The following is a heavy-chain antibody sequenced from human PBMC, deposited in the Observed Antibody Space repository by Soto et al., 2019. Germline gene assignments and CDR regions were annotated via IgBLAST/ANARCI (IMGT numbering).Heavy chain of an antibody. CDR1: RYIFTSYW. CDR2: IDPSDSYP. D-gene: IGHD5-12*01. CDR3: ARHGAPYRGYDGYYFGY. Sequence: GESLKISCNGSRYIFTSYWISWVRQMPGKGQERMGRIDPSDSYPNFSPSFQGHVTISADKSLSTAYLQWSSLKASETALYYCARHGAPYRGYDGYYFGYWGQGTLVPVSS. V-gene: IGHV5-10-1*01. J-gene: IGHJ4*02.